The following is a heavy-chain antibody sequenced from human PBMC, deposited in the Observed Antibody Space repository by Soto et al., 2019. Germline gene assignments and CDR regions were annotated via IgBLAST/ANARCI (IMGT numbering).Heavy chain of an antibody. D-gene: IGHD3-3*01. CDR1: GFTFSSYP. CDR3: AKEGVADKYYYYGMDV. V-gene: IGHV3-30*04. Sequence: QVQRVESGGGVVQPGRSLRLSCVASGFTFSSYPIHWFRQAPGKGLEWVTTISSDGNDKYYSDSVKGRFTTSRDTSKNTVVLQMNNLRVEDTAIYYCAKEGVADKYYYYGMDVWGQGTTVNVSS. J-gene: IGHJ6*02. CDR2: ISSDGNDK.